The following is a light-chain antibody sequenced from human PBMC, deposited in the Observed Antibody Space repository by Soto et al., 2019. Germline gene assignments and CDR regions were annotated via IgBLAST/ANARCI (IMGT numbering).Light chain of an antibody. Sequence: QSVLTQPASVSGSPGQSITISCTGTSSDINTYIYISWYQQHPGKAPKLIIYDVTNRPPGVSNRFSGSKSGNTASLTISGLQAEDEADYYCSSYTISTLVFATGTKV. V-gene: IGLV2-14*03. J-gene: IGLJ1*01. CDR2: DVT. CDR3: SSYTISTLV. CDR1: SSDINTYIY.